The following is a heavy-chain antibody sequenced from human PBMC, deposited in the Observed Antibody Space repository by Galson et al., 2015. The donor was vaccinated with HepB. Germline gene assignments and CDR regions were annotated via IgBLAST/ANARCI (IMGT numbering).Heavy chain of an antibody. Sequence: SLRLSCAASGFTFSSYWMSWVRQAPGKGLEWVANIKQDGSEKYYVDSVKGRFTISRDNAKNSLYLQMNSLRAEDTAVYYCARVQDTVTTPGHFDYWGQGTLVTVSS. CDR2: IKQDGSEK. J-gene: IGHJ4*02. V-gene: IGHV3-7*03. CDR3: ARVQDTVTTPGHFDY. D-gene: IGHD4-17*01. CDR1: GFTFSSYW.